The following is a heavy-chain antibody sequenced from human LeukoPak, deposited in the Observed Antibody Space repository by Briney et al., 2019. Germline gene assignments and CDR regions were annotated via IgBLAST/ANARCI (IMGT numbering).Heavy chain of an antibody. Sequence: GGSLRLSCVVSGFTFSTYWMSWVRQAPGKGLVWVSGINHDGTGTYYADSVKGRFTISRDNAKNTVDLQMNGLRAEDTTVYYCATVSEYWGQGTLVTVSS. CDR3: ATVSEY. V-gene: IGHV3-74*01. CDR1: GFTFSTYW. CDR2: INHDGTGT. J-gene: IGHJ4*02.